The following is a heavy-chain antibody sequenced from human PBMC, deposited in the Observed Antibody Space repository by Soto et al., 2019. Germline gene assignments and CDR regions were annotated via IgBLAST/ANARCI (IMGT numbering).Heavy chain of an antibody. V-gene: IGHV3-21*01. CDR2: ISPGSRYP. CDR1: GFTFSSFA. CDR3: VRGGGGGLFDP. Sequence: GGSLRLSCAASGFTFSSFAMSWVRQAPGKGLDWVSYISPGSRYPAYADSVKGRFTISRDNAKRSLYLQMMSLTAEDTAIYYCVRGGGGGLFDPWGQGTMVTVSS. D-gene: IGHD2-15*01. J-gene: IGHJ5*02.